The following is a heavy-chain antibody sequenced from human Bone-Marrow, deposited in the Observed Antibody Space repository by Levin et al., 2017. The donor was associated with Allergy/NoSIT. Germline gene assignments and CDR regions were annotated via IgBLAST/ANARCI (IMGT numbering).Heavy chain of an antibody. V-gene: IGHV3-21*06. CDR3: ARDWTTIVGATANNWFDP. D-gene: IGHD1-26*01. CDR2: ISISSSHI. CDR1: GFTFSRYN. J-gene: IGHJ5*02. Sequence: PGGSLRLSCAASGFTFSRYNMNWVRQAPGKGLEWLSSISISSSHIYYADSVKGRFTISRDNAKNSLYLQMNSLRVEDTAVYYCARDWTTIVGATANNWFDPWGQGTLVTVSS.